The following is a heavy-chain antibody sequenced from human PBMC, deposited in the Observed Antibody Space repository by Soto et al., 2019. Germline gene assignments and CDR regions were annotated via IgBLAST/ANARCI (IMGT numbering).Heavy chain of an antibody. CDR3: LSEGVYHGSGPHSYYGMDV. CDR2: ISSSSSYI. V-gene: IGHV3-21*06. CDR1: GFTFSSYS. Sequence: ELQLVESGGGLVKPGGSLRLSCAASGFTFSSYSMNWVRQAPGKGLEWVSSISSSSSYIYYADSVKGRFTISRDNAKITLYLQLNGLRAEDTAVYYCLSEGVYHGSGPHSYYGMDVWGQGTTVTVSS. D-gene: IGHD3-10*01. J-gene: IGHJ6*02.